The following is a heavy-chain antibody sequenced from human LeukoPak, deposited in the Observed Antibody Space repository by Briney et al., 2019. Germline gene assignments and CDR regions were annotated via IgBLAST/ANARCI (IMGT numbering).Heavy chain of an antibody. V-gene: IGHV4-4*07. Sequence: SETLSLTCTVSGGSISSYYWSWIRQPAGKGLEWIGRIYTSGSTNYNPSLKSRVTMSVDTSKNQFSLKLSSVTAADAAVYYCARDMEIAAAGSPTYYYYGMDVWGQGTTVTVSS. CDR3: ARDMEIAAAGSPTYYYYGMDV. J-gene: IGHJ6*02. CDR2: IYTSGST. D-gene: IGHD6-13*01. CDR1: GGSISSYY.